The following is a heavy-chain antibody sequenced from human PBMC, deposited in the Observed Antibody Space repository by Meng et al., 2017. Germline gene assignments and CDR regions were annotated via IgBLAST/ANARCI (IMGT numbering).Heavy chain of an antibody. CDR2: INHSGST. CDR1: GGSFSGYY. J-gene: IGHJ4*02. CDR3: ASSAWYSDNPGYFDY. D-gene: IGHD6-13*01. V-gene: IGHV4-34*01. Sequence: QVQLQQWGAGLLKPSETLSLTCAVYGGSFSGYYWSWIRQPPGKGLELLGEINHSGSTNYNPSLTSRVTISVDTSKNQFSLKLSSVTAADTAVYYCASSAWYSDNPGYFDYWGQGTLVTVSS.